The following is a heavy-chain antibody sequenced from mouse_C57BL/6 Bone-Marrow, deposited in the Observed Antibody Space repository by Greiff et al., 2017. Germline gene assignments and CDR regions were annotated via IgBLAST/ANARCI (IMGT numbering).Heavy chain of an antibody. J-gene: IGHJ4*01. V-gene: IGHV1-39*01. Sequence: EVPLKESGPELVKPGASVKISCKASGYSFTDYNMNWVKQSNGKSLEWIGVINPNYGTTSYNQKFKGKATLTVDQSSSTAYMQLNSLTSEYSAVYYCAKGYDYDYAMDYWGQGTSVTVSS. CDR2: INPNYGTT. D-gene: IGHD2-4*01. CDR3: AKGYDYDYAMDY. CDR1: GYSFTDYN.